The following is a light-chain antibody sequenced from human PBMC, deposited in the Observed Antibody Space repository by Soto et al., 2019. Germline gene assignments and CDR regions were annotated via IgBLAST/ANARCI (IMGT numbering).Light chain of an antibody. Sequence: DIQMTQPPSTLSGSVGDRVTITCLASQTNRSWLAWYQQKTGKSPKLLNYKASTLKSGVPSRFSGSGSGTEFTLTISSMQPHDFATYYCQHYKSYSEAVGQGTKVDIK. CDR3: QHYKSYSEA. V-gene: IGKV1-5*03. CDR1: QTNRSW. J-gene: IGKJ1*01. CDR2: KAS.